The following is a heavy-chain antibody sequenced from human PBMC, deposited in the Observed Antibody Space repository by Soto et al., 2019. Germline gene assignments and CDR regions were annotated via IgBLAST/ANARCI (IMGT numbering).Heavy chain of an antibody. J-gene: IGHJ6*02. Sequence: PGGSLRLSCAASGFIFSTYWMSWVRQAPGKGLEWVANIKQDGSEKSYVDSVKGRFTISRDNAKNSLYLQMNSLRAEDTAVYYCARSTTAVAGPYYYYGMDVWGQGTTVTVSS. CDR2: IKQDGSEK. CDR3: ARSTTAVAGPYYYYGMDV. V-gene: IGHV3-7*03. CDR1: GFIFSTYW. D-gene: IGHD6-19*01.